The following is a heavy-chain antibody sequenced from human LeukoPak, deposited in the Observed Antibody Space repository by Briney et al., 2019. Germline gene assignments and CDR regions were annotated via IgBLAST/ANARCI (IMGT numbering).Heavy chain of an antibody. CDR3: ARVGSSSTSYNYYYGMDV. J-gene: IGHJ6*02. V-gene: IGHV1-2*04. D-gene: IGHD2-2*01. CDR2: INPNSGGT. CDR1: GYTFTGYY. Sequence: SVKVSCKASGYTFTGYYMHWVRQAPGQGLEWMGWINPNSGGTNYAQKFQGWVTMTRDTSISTAYMELSRLRSDDTAVYYCARVGSSSTSYNYYYGMDVWGQGTTVTVSS.